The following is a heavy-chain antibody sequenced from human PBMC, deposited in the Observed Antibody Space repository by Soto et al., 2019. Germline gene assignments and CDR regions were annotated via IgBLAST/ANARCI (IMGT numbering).Heavy chain of an antibody. CDR2: IIPMFGTA. CDR1: GGTFSTYA. J-gene: IGHJ4*02. Sequence: QVQLVQSGAEVKKPESSVKVSCKAPGGTFSTYAISWVRQAPGQGLEWMGGIIPMFGTANYAQRFQDRVTITPDDSTNTVDMELSSLSSEDTAVYFCASGILLWLRRINNGYSGWGQGTLVTVSS. CDR3: ASGILLWLRRINNGYSG. V-gene: IGHV1-69*05. D-gene: IGHD5-12*01.